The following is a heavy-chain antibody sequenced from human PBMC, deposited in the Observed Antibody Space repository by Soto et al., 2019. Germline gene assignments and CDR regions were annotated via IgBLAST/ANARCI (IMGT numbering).Heavy chain of an antibody. J-gene: IGHJ5*02. CDR3: ASLWYYYGSGSYYT. CDR1: GGTFSSYA. D-gene: IGHD3-10*01. CDR2: IIPIFGTA. Sequence: QVQLVQSGAEVKKPGSSVKVSCKASGGTFSSYAISWVRQAPGQGLEWMGGIIPIFGTANYAQKFQGRVTITADKSTSTAYMELRSLRSEDTAVYYCASLWYYYGSGSYYTWGQGTLVTVPS. V-gene: IGHV1-69*06.